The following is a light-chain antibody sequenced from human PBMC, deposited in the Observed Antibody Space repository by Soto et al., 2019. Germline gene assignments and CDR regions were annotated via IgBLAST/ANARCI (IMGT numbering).Light chain of an antibody. V-gene: IGKV1-39*01. Sequence: DIQMTQSPSSLSCSIVDRFTITCRASQSISRHLNWYRQNPGKAPQLLIYGASSLQSGVPSRFSGSGSGTDFTLTISSLQPEDFATYYCQQSFSTPRTFGQGTKVDTK. CDR3: QQSFSTPRT. CDR1: QSISRH. J-gene: IGKJ1*01. CDR2: GAS.